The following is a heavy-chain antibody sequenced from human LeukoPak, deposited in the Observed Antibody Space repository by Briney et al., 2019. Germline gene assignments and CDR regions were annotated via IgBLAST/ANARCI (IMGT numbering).Heavy chain of an antibody. Sequence: PGGSLRLSCEVSGLTFSGYWVTWVRQAPGKGLEWVANINQDASEKHYVESVKSRFAISRDNAKNSLYLQMNSLRAEDTAVYYCASYYYGSGTSLGYWGQGTLVTVSS. D-gene: IGHD3-10*01. CDR1: GLTFSGYW. CDR2: INQDASEK. CDR3: ASYYYGSGTSLGY. V-gene: IGHV3-7*01. J-gene: IGHJ4*02.